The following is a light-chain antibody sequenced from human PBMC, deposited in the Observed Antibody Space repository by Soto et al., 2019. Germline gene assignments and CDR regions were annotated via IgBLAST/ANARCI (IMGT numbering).Light chain of an antibody. CDR2: DAS. V-gene: IGKV1-5*01. J-gene: IGKJ1*01. CDR1: QSISSW. CDR3: QQYYSFLWT. Sequence: DIQMTQSPSTLSASVGDRVTITCRASQSISSWLAWYQQKPGKAPKLLIYDASSLESGVPSRFSGSESGTEFTLTISSLQPDDFATYYCQQYYSFLWTFGQGTKVDIK.